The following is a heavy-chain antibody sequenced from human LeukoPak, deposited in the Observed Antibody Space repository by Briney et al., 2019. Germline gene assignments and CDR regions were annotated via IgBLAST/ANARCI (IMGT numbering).Heavy chain of an antibody. CDR3: AKDLRWELLWDY. D-gene: IGHD1-26*01. CDR1: GFTFSSYA. J-gene: IGHJ4*02. CDR2: ITGSGGTT. Sequence: GGSLRLSCTGSGFTFSSYAMTWVRQAPGKGLEWVSDITGSGGTTNYADSVKGRFTISRDNSKNTLYLQMNSLRAEDTAVYYCAKDLRWELLWDYWGQGTLVTVSS. V-gene: IGHV3-23*01.